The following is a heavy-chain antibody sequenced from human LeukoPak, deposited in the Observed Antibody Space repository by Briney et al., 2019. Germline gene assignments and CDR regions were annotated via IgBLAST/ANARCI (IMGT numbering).Heavy chain of an antibody. V-gene: IGHV3-23*01. D-gene: IGHD3-9*01. CDR3: AEVISTGYYFGY. CDR1: GFTFSSYA. Sequence: PGGSLRLSCAASGFTFSSYAMSWVRQAPGKGLEWVPAISGSGGSTYYAYSVKGRYTISRDNSKNTLYLQMNSLRAEDTAVYYCAEVISTGYYFGYWGQRTLVTVSS. CDR2: ISGSGGST. J-gene: IGHJ4*02.